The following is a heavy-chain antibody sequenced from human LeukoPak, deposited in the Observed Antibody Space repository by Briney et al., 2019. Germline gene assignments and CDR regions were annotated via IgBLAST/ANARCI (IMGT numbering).Heavy chain of an antibody. V-gene: IGHV1-69*05. CDR3: ASTHSSGWYDDWFDP. D-gene: IGHD6-19*01. J-gene: IGHJ5*02. Sequence: SVKVSCKASGGTFSSYAISWVRQAPGQGLEWMGRIIPIFGTANYAQKFQGRVTITTDESTSTAYMELSSLRSEDTAVCYCASTHSSGWYDDWFDPWGQGTLVTVSS. CDR1: GGTFSSYA. CDR2: IIPIFGTA.